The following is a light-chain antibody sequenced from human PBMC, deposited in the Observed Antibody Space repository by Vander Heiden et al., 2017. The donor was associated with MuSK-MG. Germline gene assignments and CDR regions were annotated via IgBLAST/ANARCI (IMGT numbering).Light chain of an antibody. Sequence: QSALTQPPSASASPGQSVTISCTGTSRDIGAYDYVPWSQQPPRKAPNLIISYGTQRPSGVPDRSSCSKSGSTASLTVSVLQAEDEADYYCSSYAGDNNRYVFGPGTKVTVL. J-gene: IGLJ1*01. V-gene: IGLV2-8*01. CDR2: YGT. CDR3: SSYAGDNNRYV. CDR1: SRDIGAYDY.